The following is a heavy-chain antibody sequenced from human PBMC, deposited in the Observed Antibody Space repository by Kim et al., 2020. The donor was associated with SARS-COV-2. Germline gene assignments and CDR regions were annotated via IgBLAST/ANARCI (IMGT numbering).Heavy chain of an antibody. V-gene: IGHV4-59*01. CDR3: ARGGSSSWYWGNDAFDI. J-gene: IGHJ3*02. CDR1: GGSISSYY. D-gene: IGHD6-13*01. Sequence: SETLSLTCTVSGGSISSYYWSWIRQPPGKGLEWIGYIYYSGSTNYNPSLKSRVTISVDTSKNQFSLKLSSVTAADTAVYSCARGGSSSWYWGNDAFDIWGQGTMVTVSS. CDR2: IYYSGST.